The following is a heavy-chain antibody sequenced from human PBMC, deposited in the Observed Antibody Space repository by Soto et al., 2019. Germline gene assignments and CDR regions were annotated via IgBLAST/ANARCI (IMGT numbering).Heavy chain of an antibody. D-gene: IGHD4-17*01. J-gene: IGHJ4*02. CDR2: ISSSGSTI. V-gene: IGHV3-11*01. CDR3: ARAIGMTTVTTRIVGY. Sequence: QVQLVESGGGLVKPGGSLRLSCAASGFTFSDYYMNWIRQAPGKGLEWVSFISSSGSTIYYADSVEGRFTISRDNAKNSLYSQMNSLRAEDTAVYYCARAIGMTTVTTRIVGYWGQGTLVTVSS. CDR1: GFTFSDYY.